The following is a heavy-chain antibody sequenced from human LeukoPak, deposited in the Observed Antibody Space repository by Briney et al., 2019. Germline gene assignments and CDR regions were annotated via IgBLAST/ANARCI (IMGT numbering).Heavy chain of an antibody. CDR1: GYTFTSYY. V-gene: IGHV1-46*01. CDR2: INPSGGST. CDR3: ARGFYRVVVPAAIGY. Sequence: ASVNVSCKASGYTFTSYYMHWVRQAPGQGLEWMGLINPSGGSTSYAQKFQGRVTMTRDTSTSTVYMELSSLRSEDTAVYYCARGFYRVVVPAAIGYWGQGTLVTVSS. D-gene: IGHD2-2*01. J-gene: IGHJ4*02.